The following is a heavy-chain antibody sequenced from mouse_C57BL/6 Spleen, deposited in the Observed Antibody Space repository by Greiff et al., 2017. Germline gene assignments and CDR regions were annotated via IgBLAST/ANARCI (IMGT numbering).Heavy chain of an antibody. Sequence: EVKVVESGGGLVKPGGSLELSCAASGFTFSSYAMSWVRQTPEKRLEWVATISDGGSYTYYPDNVKGRFTISRDNAKNNLYLQMSHLKSEDTAMYYCARVDGYSFAYWGQGTLVTVSA. CDR2: ISDGGSYT. CDR1: GFTFSSYA. J-gene: IGHJ3*01. CDR3: ARVDGYSFAY. D-gene: IGHD2-3*01. V-gene: IGHV5-4*03.